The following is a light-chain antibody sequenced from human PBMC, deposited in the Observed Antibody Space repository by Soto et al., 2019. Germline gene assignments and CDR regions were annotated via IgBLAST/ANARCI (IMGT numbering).Light chain of an antibody. J-gene: IGKJ2*03. CDR1: QSVSSY. CDR3: QHYGGSPMYS. V-gene: IGKV3-20*01. Sequence: EIVLTQSPGTLSVSPGERVTLSCRASQSVSSYLAWYQHKPGQAPRLLISAASKRATGIPDRFSGSGSGTDFTLTISRLEPEDFAVYYCQHYGGSPMYSFGRGTKLEIK. CDR2: AAS.